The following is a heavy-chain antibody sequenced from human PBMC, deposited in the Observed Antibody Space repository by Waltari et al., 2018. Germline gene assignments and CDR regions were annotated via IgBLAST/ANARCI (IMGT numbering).Heavy chain of an antibody. CDR3: AKEGIAVAGRPYYFDY. J-gene: IGHJ4*02. V-gene: IGHV3-23*04. D-gene: IGHD6-19*01. CDR1: GFTFSSFA. Sequence: EVQLVESGGGLVQPGGSLRLSCAASGFTFSSFAMSWVRQAPGKGLEWVPAMSGSGGITDDADAVTGRCTSSRDNSKNTLYLQMNSLRAEDTAVYYCAKEGIAVAGRPYYFDYWGQGTLVTVSS. CDR2: MSGSGGIT.